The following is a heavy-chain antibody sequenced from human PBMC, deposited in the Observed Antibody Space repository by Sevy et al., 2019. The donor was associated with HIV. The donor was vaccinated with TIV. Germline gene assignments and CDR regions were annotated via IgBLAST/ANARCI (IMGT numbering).Heavy chain of an antibody. Sequence: SETLSLTCTDSGGSISSSDSYWSWIRQPPGKGLEWIGYIHFSGGTYYDPFLKSRVAMSVDTSERQFSLRLSFMTAADTAVYYCGNKRGYSHGPFDYWGQGALVTVSS. J-gene: IGHJ4*02. CDR3: GNKRGYSHGPFDY. CDR2: IHFSGGT. D-gene: IGHD5-12*01. V-gene: IGHV4-30-4*01. CDR1: GGSISSSDSY.